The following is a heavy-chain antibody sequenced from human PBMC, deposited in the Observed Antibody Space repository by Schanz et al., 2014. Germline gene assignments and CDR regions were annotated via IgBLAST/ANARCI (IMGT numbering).Heavy chain of an antibody. J-gene: IGHJ4*02. CDR3: VSSGSYSSYAF. Sequence: VQVVESGGGLVQPGGSLRLSCAASGFTFSSYGMHWVRQAPGKGLEWVAVIWYDGSNKYYADSVKGRFTISRDNAKNSLYLQMNSLRAEDTAVYHCVSSGSYSSYAFWGQGTLVTVSS. V-gene: IGHV3-33*01. CDR1: GFTFSSYG. CDR2: IWYDGSNK. D-gene: IGHD3-10*01.